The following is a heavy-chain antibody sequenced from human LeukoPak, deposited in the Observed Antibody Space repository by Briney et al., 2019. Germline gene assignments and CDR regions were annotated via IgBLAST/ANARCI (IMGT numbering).Heavy chain of an antibody. CDR1: GGSMIRGGYS. V-gene: IGHV4-30-2*01. Sequence: SDTLSLTCVVSGGSMIRGGYSGSWIRQPLCKHLVWIGYIYHSGSTYYTPSLKSRVSISADRSKNQFSLKLSSVTAADTAVYYCARQTSLWGSFDYWVQGTLVTVSS. CDR2: IYHSGST. D-gene: IGHD4/OR15-4a*01. J-gene: IGHJ4*02. CDR3: ARQTSLWGSFDY.